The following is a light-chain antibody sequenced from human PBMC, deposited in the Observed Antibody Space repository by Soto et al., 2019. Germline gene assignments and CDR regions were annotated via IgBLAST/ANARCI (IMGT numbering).Light chain of an antibody. CDR1: QSVSNN. V-gene: IGKV3-15*01. J-gene: IGKJ5*01. CDR2: GAS. CDR3: QQYNNWPPVT. Sequence: ETVMTQSPGTLSVSPGARVTLSCRASQSVSNNLAWYQQRSGQAPRLLIYGASTRATGVPARFSGSGSGTDFTLTISSLQSEDFAVYYCQQYNNWPPVTFGQGTRLEIK.